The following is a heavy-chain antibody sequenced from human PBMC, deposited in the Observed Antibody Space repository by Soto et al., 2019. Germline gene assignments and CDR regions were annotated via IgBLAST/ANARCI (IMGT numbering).Heavy chain of an antibody. V-gene: IGHV3-23*01. CDR1: GFTFSSYA. CDR3: AKAGIAVAGDIGDDFDY. J-gene: IGHJ4*02. Sequence: GGSLRLSCAASGFTFSSYAMSWVRQAPGKGLEWVSAISGSGGSTYYADSVKGRFTISRDNSKNTLYLQMNSLRAEDTAVYYCAKAGIAVAGDIGDDFDYWGQGTLVTVSS. CDR2: ISGSGGST. D-gene: IGHD6-19*01.